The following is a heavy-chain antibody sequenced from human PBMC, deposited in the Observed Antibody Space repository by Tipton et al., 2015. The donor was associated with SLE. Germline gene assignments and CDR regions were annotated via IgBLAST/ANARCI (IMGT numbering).Heavy chain of an antibody. D-gene: IGHD1-26*01. Sequence: TLSLTCTVSGGSITSDYWSWIRQPPGKGLEWIGEIHHSGNTDYNPSLKSRVTISIDTSKSQFSLKLSSVTAADTAVYYCTRGLYGGSSVWGQGTMVTVSS. CDR2: IHHSGNT. V-gene: IGHV4-34*01. CDR1: GGSITSDY. CDR3: TRGLYGGSSV. J-gene: IGHJ3*01.